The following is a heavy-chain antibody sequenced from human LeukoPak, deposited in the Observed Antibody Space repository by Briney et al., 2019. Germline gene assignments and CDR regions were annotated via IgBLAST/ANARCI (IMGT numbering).Heavy chain of an antibody. V-gene: IGHV1-2*02. CDR1: GYTFTDYY. D-gene: IGHD2-2*01. CDR3: ARANFLYCSSTTCLFDY. Sequence: ASVKVSCKASGYTFTDYYLHWVRQAPGQGFEWMGWINPNSGDTNYAQRFQGRVTMTRDTSISTAYMEMSRLRSDDTAVYYCARANFLYCSSTTCLFDYWGQGTLVTVSS. CDR2: INPNSGDT. J-gene: IGHJ4*02.